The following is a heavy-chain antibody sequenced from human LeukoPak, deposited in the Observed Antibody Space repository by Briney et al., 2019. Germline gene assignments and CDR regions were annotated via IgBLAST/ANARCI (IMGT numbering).Heavy chain of an antibody. CDR1: GFTFSSYA. D-gene: IGHD1-26*01. J-gene: IGHJ4*02. CDR3: AKVSPSGSYLPYYFDY. CDR2: ISGSGDST. Sequence: GGSLRLSCAASGFTFSSYAMSWVRQAPGKGLEWVSAISGSGDSTYYADSVKGRFTISRDNSKNTLYLQMNSLRAEDTAVYYCAKVSPSGSYLPYYFDYWGQGTLVTVSS. V-gene: IGHV3-23*01.